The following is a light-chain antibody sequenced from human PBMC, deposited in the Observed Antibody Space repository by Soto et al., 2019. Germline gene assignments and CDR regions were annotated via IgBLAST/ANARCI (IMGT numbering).Light chain of an antibody. CDR1: QSVSSK. J-gene: IGKJ1*01. Sequence: EIVLTQSPNTLSLSPGEGATLXXRASQSVSSKLAWYQQKPGQAPRIXIYGASTRATGIPARFSGSGSGTEFTLIISSLQSEDSAVYYCQQYNSWLWTFGQGTKVDIK. CDR3: QQYNSWLWT. V-gene: IGKV3-15*01. CDR2: GAS.